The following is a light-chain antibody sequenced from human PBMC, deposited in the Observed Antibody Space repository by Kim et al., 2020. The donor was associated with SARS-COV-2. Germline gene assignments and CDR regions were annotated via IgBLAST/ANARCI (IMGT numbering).Light chain of an antibody. CDR1: SLRSYY. Sequence: VALGTTVRITCQGDSLRSYYASWYQQQPGQAPVLVIYGKNNRPSGIPDRFSGSSSGNTASLTITGAQAEDEADYYCNSRDSSGPVVFGGGTQLTVL. J-gene: IGLJ2*01. CDR3: NSRDSSGPVV. CDR2: GKN. V-gene: IGLV3-19*01.